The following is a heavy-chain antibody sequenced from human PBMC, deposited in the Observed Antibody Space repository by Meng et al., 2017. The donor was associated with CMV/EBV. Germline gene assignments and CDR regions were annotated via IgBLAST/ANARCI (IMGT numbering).Heavy chain of an antibody. V-gene: IGHV4-61*01. CDR1: GGPVSSGSYY. D-gene: IGHD1-26*01. CDR2: IYYSGST. Sequence: SETLSLTCTVSGGPVSSGSYYWSWIRQPPGKGLEWIGYIYYSGSTNYNPSLKSRVTISVDTSKNQFSLKLSSVTAADTAVYYCARSGIVGATVGAFDIWGQGTMVTVSS. J-gene: IGHJ3*02. CDR3: ARSGIVGATVGAFDI.